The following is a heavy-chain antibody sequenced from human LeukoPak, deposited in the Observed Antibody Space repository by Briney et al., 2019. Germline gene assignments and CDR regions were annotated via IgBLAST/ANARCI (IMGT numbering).Heavy chain of an antibody. J-gene: IGHJ3*02. CDR2: ISSSSSYI. V-gene: IGHV3-21*01. Sequence: PGGSLRLSCAASGFTFSSYSMNWVRQAPGKGLEWVSSISSSSSYIYYADSVKGRFTISRDNAKNSLYLQMNSLRAEDTAVYYCARARYGLLHDAFDIWGQGTMVTVSS. D-gene: IGHD4-17*01. CDR1: GFTFSSYS. CDR3: ARARYGLLHDAFDI.